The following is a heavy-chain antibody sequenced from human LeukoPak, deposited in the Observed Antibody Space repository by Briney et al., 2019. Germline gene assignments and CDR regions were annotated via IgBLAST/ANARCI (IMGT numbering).Heavy chain of an antibody. CDR1: GFTFSSYA. J-gene: IGHJ4*02. Sequence: GGSLRLSCAASGFTFSSYAMHWVRQAPGKGLEWVAVISYDGSNKYYADSVKGRFTISRDNSKNTLYLQMNSLRTEDTAVYYCAREVLVAGAWFDYWGQGTLVTVSS. CDR2: ISYDGSNK. D-gene: IGHD6-19*01. CDR3: AREVLVAGAWFDY. V-gene: IGHV3-30-3*01.